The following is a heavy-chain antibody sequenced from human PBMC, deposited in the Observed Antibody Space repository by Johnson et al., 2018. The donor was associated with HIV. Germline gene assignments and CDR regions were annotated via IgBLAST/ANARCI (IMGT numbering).Heavy chain of an antibody. CDR3: AKVTSSVTTARYGAFDI. CDR1: GFTFSSYD. CDR2: IGTAGDT. V-gene: IGHV3-13*01. D-gene: IGHD4-17*01. J-gene: IGHJ3*02. Sequence: VQLVESGGGLVQPGGSLRLSCAASGFTFSSYDMHWVRQATGKGLEWVSAIGTAGDTYYPGSVKGRFTISRENAKNSLYLQMNSLGAEDTAVFYCAKVTSSVTTARYGAFDIWGQGTMVTVSS.